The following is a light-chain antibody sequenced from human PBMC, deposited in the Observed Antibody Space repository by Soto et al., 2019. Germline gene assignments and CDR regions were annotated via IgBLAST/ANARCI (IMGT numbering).Light chain of an antibody. Sequence: DIVMTQSPDSLAVSLGERATINGKSSQSVLYSSNNKNYLAWYQQKPGQPPKLLISWASTRKSGVPDRFSGSGSGTDFTLIISSLQAEDVAVYYCQQHYSAPPTFGQGTKLEIK. CDR2: WAS. CDR3: QQHYSAPPT. CDR1: QSVLYSSNNKNY. V-gene: IGKV4-1*01. J-gene: IGKJ2*01.